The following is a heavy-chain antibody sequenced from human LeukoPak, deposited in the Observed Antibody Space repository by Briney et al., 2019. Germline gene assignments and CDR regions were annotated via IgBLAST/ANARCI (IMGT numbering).Heavy chain of an antibody. CDR3: AAKLRPDDPFNI. V-gene: IGHV4-59*03. Sequence: SETLSLTCTVSGGSITNYYCNWIRQPPGKGLEWIGYIYYNGNTKYNSSLGVTLSIDTSKNQFSLKLSSVTAADTAVYYCAAKLRPDDPFNIWGQGTMVTVSS. CDR1: GGSITNYY. D-gene: IGHD1-1*01. CDR2: IYYNGNT. J-gene: IGHJ3*02.